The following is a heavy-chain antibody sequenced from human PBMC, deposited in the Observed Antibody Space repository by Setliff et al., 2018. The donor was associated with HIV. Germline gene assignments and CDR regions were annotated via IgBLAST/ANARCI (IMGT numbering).Heavy chain of an antibody. CDR3: ARETRPGLTRSGFVVVTAPYYYMDV. J-gene: IGHJ6*03. V-gene: IGHV3-7*05. CDR2: IKQDGSEK. Sequence: GGSLRLSCAASGFTFSSYWMSWVRQAPGKGLEWVANIKQDGSEKYYVDSVKGRFTISRDNAKNSLYLQMNSLRAEDTAVYYCARETRPGLTRSGFVVVTAPYYYMDVWGKGTTVTVSS. D-gene: IGHD2-21*02. CDR1: GFTFSSYW.